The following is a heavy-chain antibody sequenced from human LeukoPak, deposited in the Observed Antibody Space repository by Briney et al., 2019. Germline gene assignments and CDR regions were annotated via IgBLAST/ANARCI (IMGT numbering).Heavy chain of an antibody. V-gene: IGHV4-59*01. CDR1: GGSISSYY. Sequence: PSETLSLTCTVSGGSISSYYWSWIRQPSGKGLEWIGYIYYSGSTNNNPSLKSRVTISVDKSKNQISLKLSSVAAADTAVYYCARGVSRGYSYGRYYMDVWGKGTTVTVSS. CDR3: ARGVSRGYSYGRYYMDV. CDR2: IYYSGST. J-gene: IGHJ6*03. D-gene: IGHD5-18*01.